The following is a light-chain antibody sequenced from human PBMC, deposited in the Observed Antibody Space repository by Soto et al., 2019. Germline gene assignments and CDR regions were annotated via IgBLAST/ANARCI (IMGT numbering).Light chain of an antibody. V-gene: IGKV1-9*01. CDR2: PAA. Sequence: IQLTQAPSSLSATVGDRVTITCRASQDISRALAWYQQKPGKAPNLLISPAANLRSGVPSRFSGSASGTDFTLAINGLQPEDFATYWCQQLYGYPLSFGGGSKVEIK. J-gene: IGKJ4*01. CDR1: QDISRA. CDR3: QQLYGYPLS.